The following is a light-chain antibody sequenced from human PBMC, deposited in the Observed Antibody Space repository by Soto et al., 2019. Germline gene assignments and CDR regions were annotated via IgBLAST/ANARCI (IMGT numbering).Light chain of an antibody. V-gene: IGKV3-20*01. CDR3: QQYDASPWT. J-gene: IGKJ1*01. CDR2: GAS. Sequence: EIVLTQSPDTLSLSPGERATLSCRASHSVSSTYLAWYQQKPGQAPRLLIYGASSRATGIPNRFGGSGSGTDFTLTISRLEPEDFAVYFCQQYDASPWTFGQGTKVESK. CDR1: HSVSSTY.